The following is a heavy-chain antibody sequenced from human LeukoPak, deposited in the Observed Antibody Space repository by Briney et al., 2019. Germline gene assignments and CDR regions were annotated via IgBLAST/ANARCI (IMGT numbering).Heavy chain of an antibody. V-gene: IGHV1-18*01. D-gene: IGHD6-13*01. Sequence: ASVKVSRKASGYTFSNYGISWVRQAPGQGLEWVGWIRGDNGSTNYAQKLQGRVTMTTDTSTSTAYMELRSLRSDDTAVYYCARELVPGARNCGYWGQGTLVTVSS. CDR1: GYTFSNYG. CDR2: IRGDNGST. CDR3: ARELVPGARNCGY. J-gene: IGHJ4*02.